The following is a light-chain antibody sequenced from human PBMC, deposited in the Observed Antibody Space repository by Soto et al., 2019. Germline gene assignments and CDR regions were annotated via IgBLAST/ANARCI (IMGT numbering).Light chain of an antibody. CDR3: QTWGTGTVV. CDR2: LNSDGSH. CDR1: SGHSSYD. J-gene: IGLJ2*01. Sequence: QPVLTQSPSASASLGASVKLTCTLSSGHSSYDIAWHQQQPEQGPRSLVRLNSDGSHLKGDGVPDRFSGSTSGAERYLTIPSLQSEDEADYYCQTWGTGTVVFGGGTKLTVL. V-gene: IGLV4-69*01.